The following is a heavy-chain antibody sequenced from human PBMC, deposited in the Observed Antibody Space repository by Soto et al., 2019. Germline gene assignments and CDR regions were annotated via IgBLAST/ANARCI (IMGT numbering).Heavy chain of an antibody. V-gene: IGHV1-69*13. J-gene: IGHJ4*02. CDR1: GGTFSSYD. D-gene: IGHD7-27*01. CDR2: IIPIFGTA. CDR3: ARGGTWGNFDY. Sequence: SVKVSCRASGGTFSSYDFSWVRQAPAQGLEWMGGIIPIFGTANYAQKFQGRVTITADESTSTAYMELSSLRSEDTAAYSCARGGTWGNFDYWGQGSPVTVCS.